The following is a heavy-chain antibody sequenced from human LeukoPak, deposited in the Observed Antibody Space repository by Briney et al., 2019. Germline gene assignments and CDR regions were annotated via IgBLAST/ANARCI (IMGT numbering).Heavy chain of an antibody. D-gene: IGHD5-12*01. CDR3: ARHSGYDWGFDY. J-gene: IGHJ4*02. CDR1: GGSISSYY. Sequence: SETLSHTCTVSGGSISSYYWSWIRQPPGKGLEWIGYIYYSGSTNYNPSLKSRVTISVDTSKNQFSLKLSSVTAADTAVYYCARHSGYDWGFDYWGQGTLVTVSS. CDR2: IYYSGST. V-gene: IGHV4-59*01.